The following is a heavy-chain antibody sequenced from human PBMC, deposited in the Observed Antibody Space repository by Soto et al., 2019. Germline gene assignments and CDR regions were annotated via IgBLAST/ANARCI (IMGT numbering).Heavy chain of an antibody. CDR2: IFSNDEK. D-gene: IGHD3-9*01. V-gene: IGHV2-26*01. CDR1: GFSLSNARMG. CDR3: TRATDYYDLLTEDTFDY. Sequence: QVTLKESGAVLVKPTETLTLTCTVSGFSLSNARMGVSWVRQPPGKALEWLAHIFSNDEKSYSTSLKSRHTNSKNTSKSQVVLTMTNMDPVDTATYYSTRATDYYDLLTEDTFDYWGQGTMVTVSS. J-gene: IGHJ4*02.